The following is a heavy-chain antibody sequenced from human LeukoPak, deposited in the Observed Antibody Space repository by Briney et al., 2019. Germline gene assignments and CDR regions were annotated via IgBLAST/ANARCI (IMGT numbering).Heavy chain of an antibody. J-gene: IGHJ6*03. CDR1: GGSISSYS. CDR3: ARERGGSDYGYYYYYIDV. CDR2: IYYGGST. Sequence: SETLSLTCTVSGGSISSYSWRWIRQPPGKGREWVGYIYYGGSTNYNPSLKSRVTISVDTSKNQVSLKLSSVTAADTAVYYCARERGGSDYGYYYYYIDVWGKGTTVTVSS. V-gene: IGHV4-59*01. D-gene: IGHD5-12*01.